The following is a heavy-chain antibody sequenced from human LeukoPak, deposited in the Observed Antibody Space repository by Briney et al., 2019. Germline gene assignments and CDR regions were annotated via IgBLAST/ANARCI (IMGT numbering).Heavy chain of an antibody. CDR1: GFTFSSYS. D-gene: IGHD6-19*01. J-gene: IGHJ5*02. V-gene: IGHV3-21*01. Sequence: GGSLRLSCAATGFTFSSYSMNWVRQAPGKGLEGVSSISSSSSYIYYADSVKGRFTISRDNAKNSLYLQMNSLRAEDTAVYYCARTPMVAGTVVPNWFDPWGQGTLVTVSS. CDR2: ISSSSSYI. CDR3: ARTPMVAGTVVPNWFDP.